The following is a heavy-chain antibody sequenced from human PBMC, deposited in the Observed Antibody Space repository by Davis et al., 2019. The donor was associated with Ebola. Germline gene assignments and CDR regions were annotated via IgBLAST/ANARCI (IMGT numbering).Heavy chain of an antibody. V-gene: IGHV3-7*01. D-gene: IGHD3-22*01. Sequence: GESLKISCAASGFTFSNYWMSWARQAPGKGLECVAHIKEDGSKEFYVDSVKGRFTISRDNAKSSLYLQMNNLRAEDTAVYFCVRLAGPNWGQGTLVAVSS. J-gene: IGHJ4*02. CDR1: GFTFSNYW. CDR2: IKEDGSKE. CDR3: VRLAGPN.